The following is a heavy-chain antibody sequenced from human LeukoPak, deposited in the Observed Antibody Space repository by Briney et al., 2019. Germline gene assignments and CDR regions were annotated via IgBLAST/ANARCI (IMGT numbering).Heavy chain of an antibody. Sequence: PSETLSLTCTVSGGSISGSSYYWGWIRQPPGKGLEWIGCIYYSGSTYYNPSLKSRVTISVDTSKNRFSLKLNSVTATDTAAYYCARHYGPWGQGTLVTVSS. CDR3: ARHYGP. D-gene: IGHD3-10*01. J-gene: IGHJ4*02. CDR2: IYYSGST. CDR1: GGSISGSSYY. V-gene: IGHV4-39*01.